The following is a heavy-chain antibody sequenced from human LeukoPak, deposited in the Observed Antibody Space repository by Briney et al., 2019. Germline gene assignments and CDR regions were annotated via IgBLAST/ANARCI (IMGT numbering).Heavy chain of an antibody. Sequence: SETLSLTCTVSGGSISSYYWSWIRQPPGKGLEWIGNIYNSGSTNYNPSLKSRVTISVDTSKNQFSQKLSSVTAADTAVYYCARVDGYNYFDYWGQGTLVTVSS. CDR3: ARVDGYNYFDY. V-gene: IGHV4-59*12. J-gene: IGHJ4*02. CDR1: GGSISSYY. D-gene: IGHD5-24*01. CDR2: IYNSGST.